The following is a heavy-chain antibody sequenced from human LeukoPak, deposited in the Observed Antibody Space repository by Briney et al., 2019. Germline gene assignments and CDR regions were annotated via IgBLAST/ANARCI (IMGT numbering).Heavy chain of an antibody. CDR1: GGSISSYY. V-gene: IGHV4-59*01. CDR3: ARALNSDYYDSSGYYLFYWYFDL. Sequence: SETLSLTCTVSGGSISSYYWSWIRQPPGTGLEWIGYIYYSGSTNYNPSLKSRVTISVDTSKNQFSLKLSSVTAADTAVYYCARALNSDYYDSSGYYLFYWYFDLWGRGTLVTVSS. D-gene: IGHD3-22*01. CDR2: IYYSGST. J-gene: IGHJ2*01.